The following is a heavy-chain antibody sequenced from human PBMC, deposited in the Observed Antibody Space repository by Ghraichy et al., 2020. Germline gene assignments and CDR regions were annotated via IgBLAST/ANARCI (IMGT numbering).Heavy chain of an antibody. D-gene: IGHD1-26*01. CDR2: INSDGSST. Sequence: GGSPRLSCAASGFTFSSYWMHWVSQAPGKGLVWVSRINSDGSSTSYADSVKGRFTISRDNAKNTLHLQMNSLRAEDTAVYYCARDSIVGATFDYYYYGMDVWGQVTTVTASS. CDR3: ARDSIVGATFDYYYYGMDV. CDR1: GFTFSSYW. J-gene: IGHJ6*02. V-gene: IGHV3-74*01.